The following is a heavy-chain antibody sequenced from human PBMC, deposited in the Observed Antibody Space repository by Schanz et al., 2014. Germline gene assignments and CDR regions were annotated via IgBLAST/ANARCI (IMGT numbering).Heavy chain of an antibody. J-gene: IGHJ4*02. CDR1: GYTFAVYY. V-gene: IGHV1-2*02. D-gene: IGHD2-8*02. CDR2: INPNSGDT. Sequence: QVQLVQSGAEVKKPGASVKVSCKASGYTFAVYYIHWVRQAPGQGLEFMGWINPNSGDTEYGQQFEGRVTLTRDTSISTAYMELGRLRSDDTAVYYCARGLVRYFAYWGQGTLVTVSS. CDR3: ARGLVRYFAY.